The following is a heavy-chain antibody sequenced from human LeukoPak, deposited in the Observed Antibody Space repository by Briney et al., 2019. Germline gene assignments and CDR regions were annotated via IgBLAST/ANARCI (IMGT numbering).Heavy chain of an antibody. CDR1: GDSIRTSSYY. Sequence: SETLSLTCSVSGDSIRTSSYYWGWIRQSPGKGLEWIGSMYYSGSTYYNPSLKSRVTISLDTSKNQFSLKLNSVTAADTAVYYWGRVSQGILTGYFPPNNYYNYMDVWAKGTTVTVSS. V-gene: IGHV4-39*07. J-gene: IGHJ6*03. CDR3: GRVSQGILTGYFPPNNYYNYMDV. D-gene: IGHD3-9*01. CDR2: MYYSGST.